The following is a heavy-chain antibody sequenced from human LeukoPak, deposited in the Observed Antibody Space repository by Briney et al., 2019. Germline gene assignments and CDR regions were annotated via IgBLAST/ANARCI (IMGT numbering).Heavy chain of an antibody. D-gene: IGHD3-22*01. V-gene: IGHV1-69*05. CDR2: IIPIFGTA. CDR1: GGTFSSYA. Sequence: SVKVSCKASGGTFSSYAISWVRQAPGQGLEWMGRIIPIFGTANYAQKFQGRVTITTDESTSTAYMELSSLRSEDTAVYYCARVGDSSGYYYANYDYYYMDVWGRDHGHRLL. CDR3: ARVGDSSGYYYANYDYYYMDV. J-gene: IGHJ6*03.